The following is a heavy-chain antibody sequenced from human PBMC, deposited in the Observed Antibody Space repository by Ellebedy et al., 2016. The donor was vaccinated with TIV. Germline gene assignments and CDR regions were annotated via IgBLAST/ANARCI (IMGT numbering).Heavy chain of an antibody. CDR1: GYTFTSYA. J-gene: IGHJ2*01. CDR3: AREGATEGQGGYFDL. D-gene: IGHD1-26*01. Sequence: AASVKVSCKASGYTFTSYAMHWVRQAPGQRLEWMGWINAGNGNTKYSQKFQGRVTITADKSTSTAYMELSSLRSEDTAVYYCAREGATEGQGGYFDLWGRGTLVTVSS. V-gene: IGHV1-3*01. CDR2: INAGNGNT.